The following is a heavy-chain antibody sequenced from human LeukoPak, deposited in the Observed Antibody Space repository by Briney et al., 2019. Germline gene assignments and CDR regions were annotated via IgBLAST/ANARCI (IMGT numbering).Heavy chain of an antibody. CDR1: GFTFSDYY. D-gene: IGHD3-9*01. CDR3: ATYYDILTGYTFDY. V-gene: IGHV3-11*01. J-gene: IGHJ4*02. CDR2: ISSSGSTI. Sequence: PGGSLRLSCAASGFTFSDYYMSWIRQAPGKGLEWVSYISSSGSTIYYADSVKGRFTISRDNAKNSLYLQMNSLRAEDTAVYYCATYYDILTGYTFDYWGQGTLVTVSS.